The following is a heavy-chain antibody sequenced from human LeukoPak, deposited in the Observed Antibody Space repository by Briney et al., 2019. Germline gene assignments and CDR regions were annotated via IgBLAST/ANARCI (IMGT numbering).Heavy chain of an antibody. CDR1: GYTFIGYY. D-gene: IGHD1-26*01. V-gene: IGHV1-46*01. Sequence: GASVKVSCKASGYTFIGYYMHWVRQAPGQGLEWMGIINPSGGSTSYAQKFQGRVTMTRDTSTSTVYMELSSLRSEDTAVYYCARVPQVGATFDYWGQGTLVTVSS. CDR3: ARVPQVGATFDY. CDR2: INPSGGST. J-gene: IGHJ4*02.